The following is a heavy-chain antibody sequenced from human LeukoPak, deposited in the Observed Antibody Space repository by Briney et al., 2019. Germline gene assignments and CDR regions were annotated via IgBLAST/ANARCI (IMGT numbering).Heavy chain of an antibody. J-gene: IGHJ4*02. Sequence: GGSLRLSCAASGFTFSSYAMHWVRQAPGKGLEWVAVISYDGSNKYYADSVKGRFTISRDNSKNTLYLQMNSLKTEDTAVYYCTTEGNDSRPPESYWGQGTLVTVSS. D-gene: IGHD3-3*01. CDR3: TTEGNDSRPPESY. CDR1: GFTFSSYA. V-gene: IGHV3-30-3*01. CDR2: ISYDGSNK.